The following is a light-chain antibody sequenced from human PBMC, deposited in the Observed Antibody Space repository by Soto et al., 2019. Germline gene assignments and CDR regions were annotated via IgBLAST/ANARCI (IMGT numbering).Light chain of an antibody. CDR1: QSAITN. V-gene: IGKV3-15*01. Sequence: EIVMTQSPATLSVSPGERVTLSCRASQSAITNLAWYQQKPGQTPRLLIYDASTRATDIPARFSGSGSGTDFTLTISSLLSEEFAVYYCHQDYKWPLTFGGGTKVEIQ. J-gene: IGKJ4*01. CDR2: DAS. CDR3: HQDYKWPLT.